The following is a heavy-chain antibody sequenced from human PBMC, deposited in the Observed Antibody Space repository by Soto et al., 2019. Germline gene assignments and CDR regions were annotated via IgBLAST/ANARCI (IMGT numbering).Heavy chain of an antibody. J-gene: IGHJ4*02. CDR2: INPNSGGT. V-gene: IGHV1-2*02. Sequence: ASVKVSCKASGYTFTGYYMHWVRQAPGQGLEWMGWINPNSGGTNYAQKFQGRVTMTRDTSISTAYMELSRLRSDDTAVYYCARAKRRYYDSSGYYYWGQGTLVTVSS. D-gene: IGHD3-22*01. CDR1: GYTFTGYY. CDR3: ARAKRRYYDSSGYYY.